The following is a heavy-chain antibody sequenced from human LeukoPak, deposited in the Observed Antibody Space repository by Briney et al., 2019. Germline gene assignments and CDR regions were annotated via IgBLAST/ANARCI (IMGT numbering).Heavy chain of an antibody. CDR2: INLNAVTT. V-gene: IGHV1-46*01. Sequence: GASVKVSCKASGYTFTNYYIHWMRQAPGQGLECVGIINLNAVTTRYAQKFQGRITVTRDTSTSTVYMELSSLRSEDTAVYFCAREGAAEAKNFDYWGQGTLVIVSS. CDR1: GYTFTNYY. J-gene: IGHJ4*02. D-gene: IGHD6-25*01. CDR3: AREGAAEAKNFDY.